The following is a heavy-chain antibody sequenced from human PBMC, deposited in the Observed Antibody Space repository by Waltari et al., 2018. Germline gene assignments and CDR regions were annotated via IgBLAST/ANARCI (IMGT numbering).Heavy chain of an antibody. V-gene: IGHV3-9*01. CDR1: GFNFEEYA. D-gene: IGHD6-13*01. J-gene: IGHJ2*01. CDR2: ISWNGGNI. Sequence: EVQLVESGGGLVQPGRSLKLSCAASGFNFEEYAMHWVRQIPGKGLEWVSGISWNGGNIVYADSVKGRFTISRDNAENSLYLQMNSLTDDDTALYYCAKDRRQQPVYWFLDLWGRGTLVAVSS. CDR3: AKDRRQQPVYWFLDL.